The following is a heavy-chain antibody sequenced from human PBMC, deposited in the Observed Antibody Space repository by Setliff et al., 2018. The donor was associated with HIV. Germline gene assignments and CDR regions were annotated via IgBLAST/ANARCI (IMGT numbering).Heavy chain of an antibody. CDR2: IKSKADGGTT. D-gene: IGHD5-12*01. J-gene: IGHJ5*02. CDR1: GFAFSGYS. V-gene: IGHV3-15*01. CDR3: TTEDPWLRFGH. Sequence: GSLRLSCAASGFAFSGYSMTWVRQAPGRGLEWVGRIKSKADGGTTDYAAPVKGRFTISRDDSRTTLYLQMNSLKTEDTAVYYCTTEDPWLRFGHWGQGTLVTVSS.